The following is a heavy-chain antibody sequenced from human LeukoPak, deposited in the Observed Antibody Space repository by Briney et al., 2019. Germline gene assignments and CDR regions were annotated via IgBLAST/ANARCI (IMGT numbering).Heavy chain of an antibody. CDR2: IYYSGST. CDR1: GGSISSGDYY. D-gene: IGHD3-16*02. J-gene: IGHJ5*02. V-gene: IGHV4-30-4*08. CDR3: ARDDYDYVWGSYPNNWFDP. Sequence: SETLSLTCTVSGGSISSGDYYWSWIRQPPGKGLEWIGYIYYSGSTYYNPSLKSRVTISVDTSKNQFSLKLSSVTAADTAVYYCARDDYDYVWGSYPNNWFDPWGQGTLVTVSS.